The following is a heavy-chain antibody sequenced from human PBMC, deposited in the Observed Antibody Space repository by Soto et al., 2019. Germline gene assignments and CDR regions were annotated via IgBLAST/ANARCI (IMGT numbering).Heavy chain of an antibody. CDR3: AKDPGRQYYFDY. CDR1: GFTFSSYA. V-gene: IGHV3-23*01. Sequence: GGSLRLSCAASGFTFSSYAMSWVRQVPGKGLEWVSAISGSGGSTYYADSVKGRFTISRDNSKNTLYLQMNSLRAEDTAVYYCAKDPGRQYYFDYWGQGTLVTVSS. CDR2: ISGSGGST. D-gene: IGHD4-4*01. J-gene: IGHJ4*02.